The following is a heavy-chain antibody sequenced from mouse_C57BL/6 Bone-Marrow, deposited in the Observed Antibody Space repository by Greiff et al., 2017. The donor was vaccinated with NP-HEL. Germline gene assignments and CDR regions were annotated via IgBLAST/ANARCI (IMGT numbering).Heavy chain of an antibody. CDR1: GYTFTSYW. Sequence: QVQLQQPGAELVQPGASVKMSCKASGYTFTSYWLTWVKQRPGQGLEWIGDIYPGSGSTNYNEKFKSKATLTVDTSSSTAYMQLSSLTSEDSAVYYCARQGSNLWYFDVWGTGTTVTVSS. V-gene: IGHV1-55*01. J-gene: IGHJ1*03. CDR2: IYPGSGST. D-gene: IGHD1-1*01. CDR3: ARQGSNLWYFDV.